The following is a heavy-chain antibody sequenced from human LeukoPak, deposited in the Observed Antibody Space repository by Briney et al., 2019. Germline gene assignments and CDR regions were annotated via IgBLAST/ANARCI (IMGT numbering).Heavy chain of an antibody. CDR1: GFTFSSYA. D-gene: IGHD3/OR15-3a*01. Sequence: PGGSLRLSCAASGFTFSSYAMSWVRQAPGKGLEWVSAISGSGGSTYYADSVKGPFTISRDNSENTLYLQMNSLRAEDTAVYYCAKEPQGGNSASWTGYYFDNWGQGTLVTVSS. CDR3: AKEPQGGNSASWTGYYFDN. J-gene: IGHJ5*02. CDR2: ISGSGGST. V-gene: IGHV3-23*01.